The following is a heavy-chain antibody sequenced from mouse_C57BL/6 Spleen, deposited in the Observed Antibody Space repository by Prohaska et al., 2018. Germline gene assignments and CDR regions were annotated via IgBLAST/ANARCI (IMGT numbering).Heavy chain of an antibody. CDR2: IKTDSSTI. CDR1: GIAFSRYW. CDR3: ASPNWDWYFDV. V-gene: IGHV4-1*01. D-gene: IGHD4-1*01. J-gene: IGHJ1*03. Sequence: EVKLLQSGGGLVQPGGSLKLSCAASGIAFSRYWMSWVRRAPGKGLEWIGEIKTDSSTINYAPSLKDKFIISRDNDKNTLYLQMSKVRSEDTALYYCASPNWDWYFDVWGTGTTVTVSS.